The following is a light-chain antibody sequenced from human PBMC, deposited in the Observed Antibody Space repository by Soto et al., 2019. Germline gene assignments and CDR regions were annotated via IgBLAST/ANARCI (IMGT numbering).Light chain of an antibody. J-gene: IGKJ1*01. Sequence: EIVMTQSPATLSVSPGERATLSCRASQSVSSNLAWYQQKPGQAPRLLIYGASTRATGISARFSGSGSGTEFTLTISSLQSEDFAVYYCQQYNNWPPWTFGQGTRWIS. CDR3: QQYNNWPPWT. CDR1: QSVSSN. V-gene: IGKV3-15*01. CDR2: GAS.